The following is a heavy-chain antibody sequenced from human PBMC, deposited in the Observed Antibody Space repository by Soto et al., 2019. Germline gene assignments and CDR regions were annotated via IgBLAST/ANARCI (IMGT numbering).Heavy chain of an antibody. CDR1: GFMFSSYS. CDR2: ISSSSSYI. D-gene: IGHD2-15*01. V-gene: IGHV3-21*01. J-gene: IGHJ6*02. Sequence: EVQLVESGGGLVKPGGSLRLSCAASGFMFSSYSMNWVRQAPGKGLEWVSSISSSSSYIYHADSVKGRFTISRDNAKNSLYLQMNFLTAEDTAVYYCARDRGYDAHDFYYNAMDVWGQGTTVTVSS. CDR3: ARDRGYDAHDFYYNAMDV.